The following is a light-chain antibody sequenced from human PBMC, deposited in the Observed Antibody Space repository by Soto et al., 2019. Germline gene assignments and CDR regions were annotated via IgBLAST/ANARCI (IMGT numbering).Light chain of an antibody. J-gene: IGKJ1*01. CDR2: GGS. Sequence: DIVLTQSPGTLSLSPGERATLSCRASQSVRRNHLAWYQQKPGQAPRLLISGGSSRATGIPVRFSGSGSETDFTLTITRLEPEDFAVYYCQQYSSSRTFGQGTKVDIK. CDR1: QSVRRNH. V-gene: IGKV3-20*01. CDR3: QQYSSSRT.